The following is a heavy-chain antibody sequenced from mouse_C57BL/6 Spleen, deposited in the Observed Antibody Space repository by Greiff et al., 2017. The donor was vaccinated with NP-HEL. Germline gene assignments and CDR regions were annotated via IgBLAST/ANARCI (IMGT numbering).Heavy chain of an antibody. D-gene: IGHD2-4*01. Sequence: QVQLQQSGAELVRPGASVTLSCKASGYTFTDYEMHWVKQTPVHGLEWIGAIDPETGGTAYNQKFKGQAILTADKSSSTAYMALRSLTSEDSAFYYCTRGGLRRGGLDYWGQGTTLTVSS. CDR3: TRGGLRRGGLDY. CDR1: GYTFTDYE. CDR2: IDPETGGT. J-gene: IGHJ2*01. V-gene: IGHV1-15*01.